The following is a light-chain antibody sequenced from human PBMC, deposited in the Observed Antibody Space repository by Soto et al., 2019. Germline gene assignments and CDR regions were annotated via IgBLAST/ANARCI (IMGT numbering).Light chain of an antibody. CDR1: QSVSNY. CDR2: DTF. J-gene: IGKJ1*01. Sequence: EIVLTQSPATLSLSPGERATLSCRASQSVSNYLTWYQQKPGQAPRLLVYDTFNRANGVPARFTGSGSDTDFTLTISSLEPEDFAVYYCQHRAGWRRTFGQGTKVDIK. CDR3: QHRAGWRRT. V-gene: IGKV3-11*01.